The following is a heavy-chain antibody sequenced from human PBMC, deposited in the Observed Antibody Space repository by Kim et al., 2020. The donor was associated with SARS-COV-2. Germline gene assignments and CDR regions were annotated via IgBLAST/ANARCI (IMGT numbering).Heavy chain of an antibody. CDR2: IIPIFGTA. Sequence: SVKVSCKASGGTFSSYAISWVRQAPGQGLEWMGGIIPIFGTANYAQKFQGRVTITADESTSTAYMELSSLRSEDTAVYYCARDGPLGFGELDYWGQGTLVTVSS. D-gene: IGHD3-10*01. V-gene: IGHV1-69*13. CDR3: ARDGPLGFGELDY. CDR1: GGTFSSYA. J-gene: IGHJ4*02.